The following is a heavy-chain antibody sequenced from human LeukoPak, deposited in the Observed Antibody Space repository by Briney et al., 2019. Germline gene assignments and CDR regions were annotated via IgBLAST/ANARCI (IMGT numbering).Heavy chain of an antibody. CDR2: IYTSGST. CDR3: ASAQFNSEAFDI. CDR1: GGSISSGSYY. V-gene: IGHV4-61*02. Sequence: RSSETLSLTCTVSGGSISSGSYYWSWIRQPAGKGLEWIGRIYTSGSTNYNPSLKSRVTISVDTSKNQFSLKLSSVTAADTAVYYCASAQFNSEAFDIWGQGTMVTVSS. J-gene: IGHJ3*02. D-gene: IGHD1-1*01.